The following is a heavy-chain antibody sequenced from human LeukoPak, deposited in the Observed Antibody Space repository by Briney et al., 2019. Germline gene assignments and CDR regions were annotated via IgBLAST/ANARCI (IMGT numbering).Heavy chain of an antibody. D-gene: IGHD6-6*01. V-gene: IGHV3-21*01. CDR1: GFTFRSYT. J-gene: IGHJ4*02. CDR3: AREGGRGSSSSDYFDS. CDR2: ISSSIVYI. Sequence: GGPVRLSCAASGFTFRSYTMLWVRPAPGKGREWVSSISSSIVYIYYAESRRGRFATSRDNAGNSLFLQINSLTAEDTAVYYCAREGGRGSSSSDYFDSWGQGTLVTVSS.